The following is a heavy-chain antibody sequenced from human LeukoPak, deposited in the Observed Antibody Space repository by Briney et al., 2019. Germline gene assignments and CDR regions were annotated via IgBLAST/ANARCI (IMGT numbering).Heavy chain of an antibody. CDR1: GDSVSSNSAA. CDR2: TYYRSKWFK. CDR3: ARGGGGTLKY. Sequence: SQTLSLTCAISGDSVSSNSAAWNWIRQSPLRGLEWLGRTYYRSKWFKYYAVSVKSRITINPDTSKNQFSLQLNSVTPEDTAVHFCARGGGGTLKYWGQGILVTVSS. D-gene: IGHD1-7*01. V-gene: IGHV6-1*01. J-gene: IGHJ4*02.